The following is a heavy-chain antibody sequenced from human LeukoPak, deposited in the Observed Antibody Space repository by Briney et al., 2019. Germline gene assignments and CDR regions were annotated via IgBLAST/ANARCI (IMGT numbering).Heavy chain of an antibody. J-gene: IGHJ3*02. D-gene: IGHD3-22*01. CDR3: ARAQGPHYYDSSGYYGRDAFDI. CDR1: GGSISSYY. CDR2: IYTSGST. Sequence: SETLSLTCTVSGGSISSYYWSWIRQPAGKGLEWIGRIYTSGSTNYNPSLKSRVTMSVDTSKNQFSLKLSSVTAADTAVYYCARAQGPHYYDSSGYYGRDAFDIWGQGTMVTVSS. V-gene: IGHV4-4*07.